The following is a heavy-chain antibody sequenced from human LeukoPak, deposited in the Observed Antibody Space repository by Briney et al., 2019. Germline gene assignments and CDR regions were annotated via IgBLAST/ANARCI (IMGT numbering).Heavy chain of an antibody. V-gene: IGHV4-34*01. CDR3: AILRDGYNRLDY. D-gene: IGHD5-24*01. CDR1: GGSFSGYY. Sequence: PSETLSLTCAVYGGSFSGYYWSWIRQPPGKGLEWIGEINHSGSTNYNPSLKSRVTILVDTSKNQFSLKLNSVTAADTAVYYCAILRDGYNRLDYWGQGTLVTVSS. CDR2: INHSGST. J-gene: IGHJ4*02.